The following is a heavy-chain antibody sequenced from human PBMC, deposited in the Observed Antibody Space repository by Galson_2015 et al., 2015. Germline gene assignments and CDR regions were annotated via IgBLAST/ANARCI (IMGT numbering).Heavy chain of an antibody. CDR3: ARDKKYSGDCIDY. Sequence: SLRLSCAASGFTFGSASMHWVRQAPGKGLEWVAAIWYDGSDQYYADSVRGRFTISRDNSRNTLYLQMNSLTAEDTAVYYCARDKKYSGDCIDYWGQGTLVTVSS. V-gene: IGHV3-33*01. CDR2: IWYDGSDQ. J-gene: IGHJ4*02. D-gene: IGHD6-19*01. CDR1: GFTFGSAS.